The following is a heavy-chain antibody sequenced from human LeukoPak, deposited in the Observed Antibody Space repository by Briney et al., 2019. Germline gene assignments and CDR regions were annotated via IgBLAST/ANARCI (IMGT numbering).Heavy chain of an antibody. Sequence: GGSLRLSCAASGFTFSSYGMHWVRQAPGKGLEWVAFIRYDGSNKYYADPVKARFTISRDNSKNTLYLQMNSLRAEDTAVYYCAKEPSRFLEWLLPPGTWGQGTLVTVSS. D-gene: IGHD3-3*01. CDR1: GFTFSSYG. CDR2: IRYDGSNK. V-gene: IGHV3-30*02. J-gene: IGHJ5*02. CDR3: AKEPSRFLEWLLPPGT.